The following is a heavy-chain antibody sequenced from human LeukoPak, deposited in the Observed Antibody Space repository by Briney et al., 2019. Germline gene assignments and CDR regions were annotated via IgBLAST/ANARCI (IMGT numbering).Heavy chain of an antibody. CDR1: GGTFSSYA. Sequence: GSSVKVSCKASGGTFSSYAISWVRQAPGQGLEWMGRIIPILGIANYAQKFQGRVTITADKSTSTAYMELSSLRAEDTAVYYCARVGFSGWDYFDYWGQGTLVTVSS. J-gene: IGHJ4*02. V-gene: IGHV1-69*04. CDR3: ARVGFSGWDYFDY. CDR2: IIPILGIA. D-gene: IGHD6-19*01.